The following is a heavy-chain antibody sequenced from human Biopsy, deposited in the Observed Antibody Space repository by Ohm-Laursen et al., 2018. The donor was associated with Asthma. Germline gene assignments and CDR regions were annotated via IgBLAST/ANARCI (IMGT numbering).Heavy chain of an antibody. J-gene: IGHJ6*02. CDR3: AKDTEGRCDFWSGLSYNYYGMDV. D-gene: IGHD3-3*01. CDR1: GFTFGDYC. CDR2: ISYDGSNK. Sequence: SLRLSCSASGFTFGDYCMYWVRQAPGKGLEWVAVISYDGSNKYYADSVKGRFTISRDNSKNTLYLQMNSLRAEDTAVYYCAKDTEGRCDFWSGLSYNYYGMDVWGQGTTVTVSS. V-gene: IGHV3-30*18.